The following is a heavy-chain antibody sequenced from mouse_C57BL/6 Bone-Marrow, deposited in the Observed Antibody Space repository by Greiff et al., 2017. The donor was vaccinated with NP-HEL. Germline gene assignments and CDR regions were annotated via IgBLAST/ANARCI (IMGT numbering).Heavy chain of an antibody. CDR2: IYPGSGST. CDR3: AKTYYDYFYWYFDV. Sequence: VQLQQPGAELVKPGASVKMSCKASGYTFTSYWITWVKQRPGQGLEWIGDIYPGSGSTNYNEKFKSKATLTVDTSSSTAYMQLSSLTSEDSAVYSCAKTYYDYFYWYFDVWGTGTTVTVSS. V-gene: IGHV1-55*01. D-gene: IGHD2-4*01. J-gene: IGHJ1*03. CDR1: GYTFTSYW.